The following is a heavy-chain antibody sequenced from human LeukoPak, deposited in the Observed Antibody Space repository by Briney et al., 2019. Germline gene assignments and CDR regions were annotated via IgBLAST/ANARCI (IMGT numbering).Heavy chain of an antibody. D-gene: IGHD6-13*01. Sequence: SETLSLTCTVSGGSISSYYWSWIRQPPGKGLEWIGYIYYSGSTSYNPSLKSRVTISVDTSKSQFSLNLSSVTAADTAVYYCARGRGQQLVPGAWFDPWGQGTLVTVSS. V-gene: IGHV4-59*08. CDR3: ARGRGQQLVPGAWFDP. CDR1: GGSISSYY. J-gene: IGHJ5*02. CDR2: IYYSGST.